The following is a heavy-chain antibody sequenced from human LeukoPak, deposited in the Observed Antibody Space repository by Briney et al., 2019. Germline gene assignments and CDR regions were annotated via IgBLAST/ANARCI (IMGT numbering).Heavy chain of an antibody. CDR3: AWDYGILTGWSN. CDR1: GDSFNTYW. Sequence: AGESLKISCKGSGDSFNTYWIGWVRQMPGKGLELMGIIYPGDSDTRYSPSFQGQVTISADKSISTAYLQWSSLKASDSAMYYCAWDYGILTGWSNWGQGTLVTVSS. V-gene: IGHV5-51*01. J-gene: IGHJ4*02. CDR2: IYPGDSDT. D-gene: IGHD3-9*01.